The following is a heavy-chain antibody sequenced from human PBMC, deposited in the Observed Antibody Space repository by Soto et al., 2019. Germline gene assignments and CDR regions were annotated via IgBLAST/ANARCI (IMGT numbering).Heavy chain of an antibody. CDR1: GFSLSNARMG. V-gene: IGHV2-26*01. J-gene: IGHJ4*02. CDR3: ARIQNRSSWYPFIPYYFDY. D-gene: IGHD6-13*01. CDR2: IFSNDEK. Sequence: QVTLKESGPVLVKPTEPLTLTCTVSGFSLSNARMGVSWIRQPPRKALECIAPIFSNDEKSYSTSLKSRLTIPKDTSKRQVVLTMTNMDPVDTATYYCARIQNRSSWYPFIPYYFDYWGQGTLVTVSS.